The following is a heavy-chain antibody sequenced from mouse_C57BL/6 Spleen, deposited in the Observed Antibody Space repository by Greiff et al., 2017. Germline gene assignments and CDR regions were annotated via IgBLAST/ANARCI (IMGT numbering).Heavy chain of an antibody. V-gene: IGHV5-6*02. J-gene: IGHJ4*01. Sequence: EVKLVESGGDLVKPGGSLKLSCAASGFTFSSYGMSWVRQTPDKRLEWVATISSGGSYTYYPDSVKGRFTISRDNAKNTLYLQMSSLESEDTAMYYCARGTTVVAKAMDYWGQGTSVTVSS. D-gene: IGHD1-1*01. CDR3: ARGTTVVAKAMDY. CDR1: GFTFSSYG. CDR2: ISSGGSYT.